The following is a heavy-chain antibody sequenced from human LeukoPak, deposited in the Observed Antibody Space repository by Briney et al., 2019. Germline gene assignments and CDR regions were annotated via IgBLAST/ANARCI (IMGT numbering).Heavy chain of an antibody. CDR3: ASRPAYFDY. Sequence: PSETLSLTCAVYGGSFSGYYWSWIRQPPGKGLEWIGEINHSGSTNYNPSLKSRVTISVDTSKNQFSLKLGSVTAADTAVYYCASRPAYFDYWGQGTLVTVSS. CDR2: INHSGST. V-gene: IGHV4-34*01. D-gene: IGHD1-14*01. CDR1: GGSFSGYY. J-gene: IGHJ4*02.